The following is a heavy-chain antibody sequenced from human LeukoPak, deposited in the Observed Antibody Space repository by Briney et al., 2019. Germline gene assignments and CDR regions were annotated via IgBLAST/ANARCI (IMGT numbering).Heavy chain of an antibody. CDR1: GGSFSGYY. V-gene: IGHV4-30-2*01. D-gene: IGHD3-10*01. J-gene: IGHJ3*02. CDR3: ARDSRGGSGSPDAFDI. Sequence: PSETLPLTCAVYGGSFSGYYWSWIRQPPGKGLEWIGYVYHSGSTYYNPSLKSRVTISVDRSKNQFSLKLSSVTAADTAVYYCARDSRGGSGSPDAFDIWGQGTMVTVSS. CDR2: VYHSGST.